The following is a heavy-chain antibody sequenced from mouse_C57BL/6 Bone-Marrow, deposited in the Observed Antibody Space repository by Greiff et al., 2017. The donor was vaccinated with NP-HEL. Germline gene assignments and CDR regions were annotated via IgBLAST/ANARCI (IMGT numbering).Heavy chain of an antibody. J-gene: IGHJ1*03. Sequence: EVQRVESVAELVRPGASVKLSCTASGFNIKNTYMHWVKQRPEQGLEWIGRIDPANGNTKYAPKFQGKATITADTSSNTAYLQLSSLTSEDTAIYYCARDYYGSSYEYFDVWGTGTTVTVSS. CDR1: GFNIKNTY. CDR2: IDPANGNT. V-gene: IGHV14-3*01. CDR3: ARDYYGSSYEYFDV. D-gene: IGHD1-1*01.